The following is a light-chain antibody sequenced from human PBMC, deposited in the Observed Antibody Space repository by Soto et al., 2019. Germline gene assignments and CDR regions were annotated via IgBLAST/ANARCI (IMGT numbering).Light chain of an antibody. V-gene: IGLV2-14*01. CDR3: SSYTSSSTLGYV. CDR2: DVS. Sequence: LTQPASVSGSPGQSITISCTGTSSDVGGYNYVSWYQQHPGKAPKLMIHDVSNRPSGVSNRFSGSKSGNTASLTISGLQAEDEADYYCSSYTSSSTLGYVFGTGTKVTVL. CDR1: SSDVGGYNY. J-gene: IGLJ1*01.